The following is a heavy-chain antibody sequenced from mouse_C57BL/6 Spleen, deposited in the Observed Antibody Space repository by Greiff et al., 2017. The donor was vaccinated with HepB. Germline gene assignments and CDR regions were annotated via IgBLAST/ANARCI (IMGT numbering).Heavy chain of an antibody. D-gene: IGHD3-3*01. CDR1: GYTFTDYY. V-gene: IGHV1-26*01. CDR3: ARGTPTEDDY. CDR2: INPNNGGT. Sequence: VQLQQSGPELVKPGASVKISCKASGYTFTDYYMNWVKQSHGKSLEWIGDINPNNGGTSYNQKFKGKATLTVDKSSSTAYMELRSLTSEDSAVYYCARGTPTEDDYWGQGTTRTVSS. J-gene: IGHJ2*01.